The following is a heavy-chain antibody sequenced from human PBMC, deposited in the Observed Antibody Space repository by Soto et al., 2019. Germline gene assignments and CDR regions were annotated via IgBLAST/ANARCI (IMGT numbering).Heavy chain of an antibody. D-gene: IGHD3-3*01. J-gene: IGHJ4*02. CDR1: GGSFSGYY. V-gene: IGHV4-34*01. Sequence: SETLSLTCAVYGGSFSGYYWSWIRQPPGKGLEWIGEINHSGSTNYNPSLKSRVTISVDTSKNQFSLKLSSVTAADTAVYYCARRKVKLLFLEWILDYYFDYCGQVNLVTVSS. CDR2: INHSGST. CDR3: ARRKVKLLFLEWILDYYFDY.